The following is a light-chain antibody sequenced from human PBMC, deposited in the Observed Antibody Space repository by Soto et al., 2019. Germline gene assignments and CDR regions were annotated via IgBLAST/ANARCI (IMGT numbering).Light chain of an antibody. Sequence: QSALTQPPSASGSPGQSVTISCTGTSSDVGGYNYVSWYQLHPGKAPKLMIYAVSKRPSGVPDRFSGSKSRNTASLTVSGLQAEDEADYYCSSHAGSNSYVFGTGTKLTVL. CDR1: SSDVGGYNY. CDR2: AVS. V-gene: IGLV2-8*01. CDR3: SSHAGSNSYV. J-gene: IGLJ1*01.